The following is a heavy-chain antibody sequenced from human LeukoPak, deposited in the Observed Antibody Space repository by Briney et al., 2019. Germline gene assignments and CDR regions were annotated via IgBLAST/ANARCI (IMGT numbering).Heavy chain of an antibody. D-gene: IGHD3-10*01. CDR1: GGSISSYY. Sequence: SETLSLTCTVSGGSISSYYWSWVRQPAGKGLEWIGGIYTSGSTNYNPSLKSRVTMSVDTSKNQFSLKLSSVTAADTAVYYCARDRRAYGSGSYGMDVWGQGTTVTVSS. CDR2: IYTSGST. V-gene: IGHV4-4*07. CDR3: ARDRRAYGSGSYGMDV. J-gene: IGHJ6*02.